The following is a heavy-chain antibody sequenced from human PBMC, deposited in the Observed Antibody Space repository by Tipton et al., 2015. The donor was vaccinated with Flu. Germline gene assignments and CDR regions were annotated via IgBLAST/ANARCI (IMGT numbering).Heavy chain of an antibody. D-gene: IGHD3-9*01. V-gene: IGHV4-34*01. CDR2: IYYSGTT. CDR1: GGSFSGYY. J-gene: IGHJ5*02. CDR3: AKEGSYNILTNYYNKGVDP. Sequence: LRLSCVVHGGSFSGYYWSWIRRSPGKGLEWIGSIYYSGTTYYNPSLKSRVTMSIDTSKNQFSLKVTSVTAADTAVYYCAKEGSYNILTNYYNKGVDPWGQGTLVIVSS.